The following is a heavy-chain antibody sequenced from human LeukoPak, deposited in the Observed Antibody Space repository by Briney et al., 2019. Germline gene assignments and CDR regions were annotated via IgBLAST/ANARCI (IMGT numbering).Heavy chain of an antibody. J-gene: IGHJ6*02. Sequence: SETLSLTCTVSGGSISSGGYYWSWIRQHPGKGLEWIGYIYHSGSTYYNPSLKSRVTISVDTSKNQFSLKLSSVTAADTAVYYWARHQTYYYYGRDVWGQGPRSPSP. CDR1: GGSISSGGYY. CDR2: IYHSGST. V-gene: IGHV4-31*03. CDR3: ARHQTYYYYGRDV.